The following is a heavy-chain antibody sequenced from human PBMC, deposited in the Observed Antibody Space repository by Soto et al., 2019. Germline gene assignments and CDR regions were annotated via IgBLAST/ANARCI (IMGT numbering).Heavy chain of an antibody. CDR2: ISGRGSRT. CDR1: GFIFDNYA. CDR3: AKGAAGRTNDYGDY. Sequence: EVQLLESGGGLAQPGGSLRLSCVASGFIFDNYAMSWVRQAPGKGLEWVSVISGRGSRTYYADSVKGRFTVSRDNSKNTLYLQMNFLRAEDTALYYCAKGAAGRTNDYGDYRGHGTPVTVSS. D-gene: IGHD1-1*01. V-gene: IGHV3-23*01. J-gene: IGHJ4*01.